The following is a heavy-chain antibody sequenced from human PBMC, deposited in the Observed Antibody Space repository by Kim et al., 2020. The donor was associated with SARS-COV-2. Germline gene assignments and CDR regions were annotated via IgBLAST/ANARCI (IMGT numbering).Heavy chain of an antibody. D-gene: IGHD3-9*01. Sequence: SVKVSCKASGGTFSSYAISWVRQAPGQGLEWMGGIIPIFGTANYAQKFQGRVTITADESTSTAYMELSSLRSEDTAVYYCAAEIRLDFSIYYGMDVWGQGTTVTVSS. V-gene: IGHV1-69*13. CDR3: AAEIRLDFSIYYGMDV. J-gene: IGHJ6*02. CDR1: GGTFSSYA. CDR2: IIPIFGTA.